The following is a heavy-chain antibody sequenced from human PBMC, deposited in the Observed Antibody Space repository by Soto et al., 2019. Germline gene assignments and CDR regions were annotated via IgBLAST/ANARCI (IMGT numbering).Heavy chain of an antibody. CDR3: AKQGNGGASLDS. Sequence: EVQLVESGGGVVQPGGSLRLSCEASGFTFDGYMMHWVRQAPGKGLEWISLISWDGGSIDYADSIKGRFTVSRDNSKNSLFLDMHSLETEDTAVYYCAKQGNGGASLDSWGQGTLVTVSS. V-gene: IGHV3-43*01. CDR1: GFTFDGYM. D-gene: IGHD2-21*01. J-gene: IGHJ5*01. CDR2: ISWDGGSI.